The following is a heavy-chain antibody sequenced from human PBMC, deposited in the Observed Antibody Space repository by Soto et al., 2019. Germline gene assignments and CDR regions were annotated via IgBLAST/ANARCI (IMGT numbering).Heavy chain of an antibody. CDR2: IIPILGIA. Sequence: VASVKVSCKASGGTFSSYTISWVRQAPGQGLEWMGRIIPILGIANYAQKFQGRVTITADKSTSTAYMELSSLRSEDTAVYYCAREFFYGSDSGYPFDYWGQGTLVTVSS. D-gene: IGHD5-12*01. V-gene: IGHV1-69*04. CDR3: AREFFYGSDSGYPFDY. J-gene: IGHJ4*02. CDR1: GGTFSSYT.